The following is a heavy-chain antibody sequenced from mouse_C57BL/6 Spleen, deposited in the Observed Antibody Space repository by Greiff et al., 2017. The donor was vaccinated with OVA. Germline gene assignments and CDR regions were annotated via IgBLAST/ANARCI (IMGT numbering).Heavy chain of an antibody. V-gene: IGHV1-50*01. J-gene: IGHJ2*01. CDR2: IDPSDSYT. D-gene: IGHD1-1*01. CDR1: GYTFTSYW. Sequence: QVQLQQSGAELVKPGASVKLSCKASGYTFTSYWMQWVKQRPGQGLEWIGEIDPSDSYTNYNQKFKGKATLTVDTSSSTAYMQLSSLTSEDSAVYYCARAITTVVEGYWGQGTTLTVSS. CDR3: ARAITTVVEGY.